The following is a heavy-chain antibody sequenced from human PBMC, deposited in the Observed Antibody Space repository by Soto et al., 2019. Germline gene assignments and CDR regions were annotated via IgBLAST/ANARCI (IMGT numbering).Heavy chain of an antibody. V-gene: IGHV3-30-3*01. CDR3: AREHRPPIAATGHYYYYGMDV. Sequence: HPGGSLRLSCAASGFTFSSYAMHWVRQAPGKGLEWVAVISYDGSNKYYADSVKGRFTISRDNSKNTLYLQMNSLRAEDTAVYYCAREHRPPIAATGHYYYYGMDVWGQGTTVTVSS. J-gene: IGHJ6*02. D-gene: IGHD6-13*01. CDR2: ISYDGSNK. CDR1: GFTFSSYA.